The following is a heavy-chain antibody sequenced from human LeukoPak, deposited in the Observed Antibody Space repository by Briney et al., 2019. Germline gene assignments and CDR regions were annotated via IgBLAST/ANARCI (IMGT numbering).Heavy chain of an antibody. CDR1: GGTFSSYA. Sequence: SVKVSCKASGGTFSSYAISWVRQAPGQGLEWIGRIIPIFGTANYAQKFQGRVTITADKSTSTAYMELSSLRSEDTAVYYCARDIRDGDSSGYYRRYYYYYYMDVWGKGTTVTVSS. CDR3: ARDIRDGDSSGYYRRYYYYYYMDV. D-gene: IGHD3-22*01. CDR2: IIPIFGTA. J-gene: IGHJ6*03. V-gene: IGHV1-69*06.